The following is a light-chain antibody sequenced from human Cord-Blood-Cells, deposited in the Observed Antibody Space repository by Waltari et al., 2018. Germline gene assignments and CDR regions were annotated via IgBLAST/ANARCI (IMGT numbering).Light chain of an antibody. V-gene: IGKV1-27*01. Sequence: EIQMTQSPSSLSASVGARVTITCRASQGISNYLAWYQQKPGKVPKLLIYAASTLQSGVPSRFSGSGSGTDFTLTISSLQPEDVATYYCQKYNSALWTFGQGTKVEIK. CDR1: QGISNY. J-gene: IGKJ1*01. CDR2: AAS. CDR3: QKYNSALWT.